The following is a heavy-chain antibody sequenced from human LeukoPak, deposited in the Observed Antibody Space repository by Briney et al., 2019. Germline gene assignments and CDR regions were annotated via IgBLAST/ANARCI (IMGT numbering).Heavy chain of an antibody. D-gene: IGHD7-27*01. J-gene: IGHJ4*02. Sequence: KASETLSLTCTVSGGSISSYYWSWIRQPPGKGLEWIGYIYYSGSTYYNPSLKGRVTISVDTSKNQFSLKLSSVTAADTAVYYCARVPKLGRWLQFGYFDSWGQGTLVTVSS. CDR3: ARVPKLGRWLQFGYFDS. V-gene: IGHV4-59*04. CDR2: IYYSGST. CDR1: GGSISSYY.